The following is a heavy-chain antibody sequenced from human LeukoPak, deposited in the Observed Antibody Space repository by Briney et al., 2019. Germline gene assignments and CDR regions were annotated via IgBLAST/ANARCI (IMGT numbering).Heavy chain of an antibody. Sequence: SGGSLRLSCAASGFTFSSYAMSWVRQAPGKGLGWVSAISGSGGSTYYADSVKGRFTISRDNSKNTLYLQMNSLRAEDTAVYYCAKDTALVSGSNFDYWGQGTLVTVSS. CDR2: ISGSGGST. V-gene: IGHV3-23*01. CDR1: GFTFSSYA. CDR3: AKDTALVSGSNFDY. D-gene: IGHD1-26*01. J-gene: IGHJ4*02.